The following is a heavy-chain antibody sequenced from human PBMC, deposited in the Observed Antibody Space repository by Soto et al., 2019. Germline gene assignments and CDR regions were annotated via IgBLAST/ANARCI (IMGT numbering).Heavy chain of an antibody. CDR1: GFTFISYA. D-gene: IGHD6-19*01. CDR3: AKDLARIAVVTFDY. J-gene: IGHJ4*02. Sequence: WGSLRLSCAASGFTFISYAIIFFRHSPGKGLEWVSAISGSGGSTYYADSVKGRFTISRDNSKNTLYLQMNSLRAEDTAVYYCAKDLARIAVVTFDYWGQGTLVTVSS. V-gene: IGHV3-23*01. CDR2: ISGSGGST.